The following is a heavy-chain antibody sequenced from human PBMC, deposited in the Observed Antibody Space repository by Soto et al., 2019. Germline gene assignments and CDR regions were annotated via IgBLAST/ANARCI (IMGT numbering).Heavy chain of an antibody. CDR2: IFYGGHT. Sequence: SETLSLTCDVSGDFLTTYYWNWIRQSPGKGLEWIGYIFYGGHTNYNPSLKSRVTISVGKSKNQFSLKLSSVTAADTAVYYCARARIAARPDHKWSQGTLVTVSS. V-gene: IGHV4-59*12. CDR3: ARARIAARPDHK. J-gene: IGHJ4*02. D-gene: IGHD6-6*01. CDR1: GDFLTTYY.